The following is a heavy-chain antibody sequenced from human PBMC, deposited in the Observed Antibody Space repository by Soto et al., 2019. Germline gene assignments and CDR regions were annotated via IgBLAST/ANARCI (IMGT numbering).Heavy chain of an antibody. CDR1: GFTFGSYA. CDR2: ISYDGSNK. J-gene: IGHJ4*02. CDR3: AKDTGDFWSGYFSY. D-gene: IGHD3-3*01. Sequence: PGGSLRLSCAASGFTFGSYAMSWVRQAPGKGLEWVAVISYDGSNKYYADSVKGRFTISRDNSKNTLYLQMNSLRAEDTAVYYCAKDTGDFWSGYFSYWGQGTLVTVSS. V-gene: IGHV3-30*18.